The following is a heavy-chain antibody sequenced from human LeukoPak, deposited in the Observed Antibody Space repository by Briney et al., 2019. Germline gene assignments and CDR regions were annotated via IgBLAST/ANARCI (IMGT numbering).Heavy chain of an antibody. CDR2: INHSGST. V-gene: IGHV4-34*01. Sequence: PSETLSLTCAVYGGSFSGYYWSWIRQPPGKGLEWIGEINHSGSTNYNPSLKSRVTISVDTSKNQFSLKLSSVTAADTAVYYCARDLTIHYFDYWGQGTLVTVSS. CDR1: GGSFSGYY. J-gene: IGHJ4*02. D-gene: IGHD3-3*01. CDR3: ARDLTIHYFDY.